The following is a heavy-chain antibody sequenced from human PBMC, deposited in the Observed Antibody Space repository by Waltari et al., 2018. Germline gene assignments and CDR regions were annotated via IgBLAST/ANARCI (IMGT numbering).Heavy chain of an antibody. D-gene: IGHD2-21*01. V-gene: IGHV2-5*01. CDR2: IYWNDDE. Sequence: QITLKESGPALVKPKQTLTLTCTFSGFSLATSRVGVAWVRQTPQKALEWLAVIYWNDDEVYNPSLRSRLSIANDTAMNRVVLTLTNVDPADTATYYCAHRRNGNIAYWGPGALVIVSS. J-gene: IGHJ4*02. CDR1: GFSLATSRVG. CDR3: AHRRNGNIAY.